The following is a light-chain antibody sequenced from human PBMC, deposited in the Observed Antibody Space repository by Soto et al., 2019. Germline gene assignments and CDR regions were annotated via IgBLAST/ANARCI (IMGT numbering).Light chain of an antibody. CDR3: MQALQPLT. V-gene: IGKV2-28*01. CDR1: QSLLHSNGYNY. Sequence: DIVMTQSPLSLPVTPGEPASISCRSSQSLLHSNGYNYLDWYLQKPGQSPQLLIYLGSNRASGVPDMISGSGSGTDFTLKISRLEGEDVGVYYCMQALQPLTFGQGTRLDIK. CDR2: LGS. J-gene: IGKJ5*01.